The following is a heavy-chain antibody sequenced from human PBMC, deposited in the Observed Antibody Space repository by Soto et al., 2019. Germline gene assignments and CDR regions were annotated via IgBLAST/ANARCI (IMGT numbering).Heavy chain of an antibody. CDR3: ARDCTGGSCFCIY. CDR2: INTYNGNS. CDR1: GYTLTNYA. V-gene: IGHV1-18*01. J-gene: IGHJ4*02. Sequence: QVQLVQSAAEVKKPGASVKVSCKASGYTLTNYAISWVRQAPGQGPEWMGWINTYNGNSNYAQKFQGRVTMTTDISTITAYMELRSLTSDDTAVYYCARDCTGGSCFCIYWGQGTLVTVSS. D-gene: IGHD2-15*01.